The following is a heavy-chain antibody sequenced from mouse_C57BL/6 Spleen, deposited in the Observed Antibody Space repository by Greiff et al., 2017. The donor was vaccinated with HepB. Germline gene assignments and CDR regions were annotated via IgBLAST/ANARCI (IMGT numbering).Heavy chain of an antibody. CDR3: ARPAQVAWFAY. CDR2: ISSGSSNI. D-gene: IGHD3-2*02. V-gene: IGHV5-17*01. CDR1: GFTFSDYG. J-gene: IGHJ3*01. Sequence: EVKLMESGGGLVKPGGSLKLSCAASGFTFSDYGMHWVRQAPEKGLEWVAYISSGSSNIYYADTVKGRFTISRDNAKNTLFLQMTSLRSEDTAMYYCARPAQVAWFAYWGQGTLVTVSA.